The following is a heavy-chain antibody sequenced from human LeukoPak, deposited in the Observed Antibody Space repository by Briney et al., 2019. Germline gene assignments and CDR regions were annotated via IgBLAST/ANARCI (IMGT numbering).Heavy chain of an antibody. CDR3: TTDLVRGVDDRVGGDY. CDR2: IKSKTDGGTT. CDR1: GFTFSNAW. V-gene: IGHV3-15*01. Sequence: GGSLRLSCAASGFTFSNAWMSWVRPAQGKGLERVGRIKSKTDGGTTDYAAPVKGRFTISRDDSKNTLYLQMNSLKTEDTAVYYCTTDLVRGVDDRVGGDYWGQGTLVTVSS. J-gene: IGHJ4*02. D-gene: IGHD3-10*01.